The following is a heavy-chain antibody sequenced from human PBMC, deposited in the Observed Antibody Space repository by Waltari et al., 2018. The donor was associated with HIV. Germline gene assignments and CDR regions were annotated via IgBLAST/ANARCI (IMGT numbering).Heavy chain of an antibody. V-gene: IGHV1-46*01. CDR2: INPSGERT. J-gene: IGHJ4*02. CDR3: ARGFSGFDY. Sequence: VQSGAEVKKPGASVKVSCKASGYTFTRYYMHWVRQAPGQGLEWMGVINPSGERTVYAQKSQGRVTMTRDASTSTVYMVLSTLRSEDTAVYYCARGFSGFDYWGQGTLITVSS. CDR1: GYTFTRYY.